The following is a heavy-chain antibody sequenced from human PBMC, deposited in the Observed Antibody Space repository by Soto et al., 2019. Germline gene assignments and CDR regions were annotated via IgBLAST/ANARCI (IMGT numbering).Heavy chain of an antibody. D-gene: IGHD3-22*01. Sequence: PXEXLSLTCTTSGGXNSSYYGIWIRHPPGNGLEWIGYIYYSWSTNYNSSLKIRVTISVYTSKNQLSLKLSSVTAAGTAVYYCARATYYYDSSGYYGYYFDYWGQGTLSTVSS. CDR1: GGXNSSYY. V-gene: IGHV4-59*01. J-gene: IGHJ4*02. CDR2: IYYSWST. CDR3: ARATYYYDSSGYYGYYFDY.